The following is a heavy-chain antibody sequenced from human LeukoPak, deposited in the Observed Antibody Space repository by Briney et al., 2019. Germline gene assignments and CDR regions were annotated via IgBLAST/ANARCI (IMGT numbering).Heavy chain of an antibody. Sequence: GGSLRLSCAASGFTFSSYGMHWVRQAPGKGLEWVAIISYDGSNKYYADSVKGRFTISRDNSKNTLYLQMDSLRAEDTAVYYCAKYYDSSGWRGVFDYWGQGTLVTVSS. D-gene: IGHD3-22*01. CDR1: GFTFSSYG. V-gene: IGHV3-30*18. J-gene: IGHJ4*02. CDR2: ISYDGSNK. CDR3: AKYYDSSGWRGVFDY.